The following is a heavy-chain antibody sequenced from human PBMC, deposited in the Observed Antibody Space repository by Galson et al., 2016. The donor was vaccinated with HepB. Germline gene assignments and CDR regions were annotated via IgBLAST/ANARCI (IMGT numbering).Heavy chain of an antibody. CDR3: ARGDFDWLRNWFDP. Sequence: SETLSLTCAVSGGSISTNNWWSWVRQPPGKALEWIGEVYHSGTTSYNPSLKSRVTISVDKSKNQFSPNLSSVTAADTAVYYCARGDFDWLRNWFDPWGQGTLVTVSS. CDR2: VYHSGTT. D-gene: IGHD3-9*01. V-gene: IGHV4-4*02. CDR1: GGSISTNNW. J-gene: IGHJ5*02.